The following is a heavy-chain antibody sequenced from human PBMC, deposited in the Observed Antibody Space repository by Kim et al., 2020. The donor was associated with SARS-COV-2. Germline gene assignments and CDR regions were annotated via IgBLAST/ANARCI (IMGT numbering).Heavy chain of an antibody. D-gene: IGHD3-10*01. CDR2: IIPIFGTA. CDR1: GGTFSSYA. CDR3: ARGGGGFQGLIITTWALFDY. Sequence: SVKVSCKASGGTFSSYAISWVRQAPGQGLEWMGGIIPIFGTANYAQKFQGRVTITADESTSTAYMELSSLRSEDTAVYYCARGGGGFQGLIITTWALFDYWGQGTLVTVSS. J-gene: IGHJ4*02. V-gene: IGHV1-69*13.